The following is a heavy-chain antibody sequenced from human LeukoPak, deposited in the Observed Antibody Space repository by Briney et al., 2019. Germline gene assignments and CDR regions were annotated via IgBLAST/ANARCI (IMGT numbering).Heavy chain of an antibody. V-gene: IGHV3-23*01. D-gene: IGHD6-13*01. CDR1: GFTFISYA. Sequence: GGSLRLSCGASGFTFISYAMSWGRQAPGKGLEGGSAIIGSGGSTYYADSVKGRFTISRNNYKNTLYLQMNSLRAEDTAVYYCAKGGGRQLVRNWFDPWGQGTLVTVSS. CDR3: AKGGGRQLVRNWFDP. J-gene: IGHJ5*02. CDR2: IIGSGGST.